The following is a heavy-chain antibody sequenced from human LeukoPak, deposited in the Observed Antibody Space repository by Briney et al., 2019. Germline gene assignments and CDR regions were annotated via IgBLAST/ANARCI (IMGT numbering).Heavy chain of an antibody. D-gene: IGHD6-13*01. CDR2: ISGSGGST. V-gene: IGHV3-23*01. CDR1: GFTFSSYA. CDR3: AKASSPYSSSRYSILGLGVYFDY. Sequence: GGSLRLSCAASGFTFSSYAMSWVRQAPGKGLEWVSAISGSGGSTYYADSVKGRFTISRDNSKNTLYLQMNSLRAEDTAVYYCAKASSPYSSSRYSILGLGVYFDYWGQGTLVTVSS. J-gene: IGHJ4*02.